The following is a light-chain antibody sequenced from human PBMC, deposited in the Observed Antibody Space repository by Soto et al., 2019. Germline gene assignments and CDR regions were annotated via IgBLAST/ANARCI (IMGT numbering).Light chain of an antibody. V-gene: IGLV2-14*01. J-gene: IGLJ1*01. CDR1: SSDVGGYNS. CDR3: SSYTTGGSYV. Sequence: QSALTQPDSVSGSPGLSIAISCTGTSSDVGGYNSVSWYQQHPGKAPKLMIYDVSNRPSGVSNRFSGSKCGNTASLTISGRQADDEGDYYCSSYTTGGSYVFGTGTKLTVL. CDR2: DVS.